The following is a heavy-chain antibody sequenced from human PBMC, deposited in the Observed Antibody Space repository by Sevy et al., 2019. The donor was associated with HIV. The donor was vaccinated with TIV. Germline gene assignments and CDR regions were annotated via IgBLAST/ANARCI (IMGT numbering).Heavy chain of an antibody. V-gene: IGHV4-59*01. CDR2: IYYSGST. J-gene: IGHJ6*02. D-gene: IGHD3-3*01. Sequence: SETLSLTCTVSGGSISSYYWSWIRQPPGKGLEWIGYIYYSGSTNYNPSLKSRVTISVDTSKNQFSLKLSSVTAADTAVYYCARDRRAYDCWSGYYPDYYYYYGMDVWGQGTTVTVSS. CDR3: ARDRRAYDCWSGYYPDYYYYYGMDV. CDR1: GGSISSYY.